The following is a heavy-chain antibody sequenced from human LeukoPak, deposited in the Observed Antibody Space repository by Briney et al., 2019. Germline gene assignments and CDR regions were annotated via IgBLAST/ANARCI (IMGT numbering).Heavy chain of an antibody. CDR2: INHSGST. J-gene: IGHJ4*02. V-gene: IGHV4-34*01. CDR1: GGSFGGYY. Sequence: SETLSLTCAVYGGSFGGYYWSWIRQPPGKGLEWIGEINHSGSTNYNPSLKSRVTISVDTSKNQFSLKLSSVTAADTAVYYCARLLRYYYYGSGSRDYWGQGTLVTVSS. CDR3: ARLLRYYYYGSGSRDY. D-gene: IGHD3-10*01.